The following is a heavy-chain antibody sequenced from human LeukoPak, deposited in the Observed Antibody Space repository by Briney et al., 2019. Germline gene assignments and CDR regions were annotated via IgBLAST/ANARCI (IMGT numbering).Heavy chain of an antibody. CDR2: IWYTGSRK. CDR3: ARDPYGSGDGYFDY. J-gene: IGHJ4*02. D-gene: IGHD3-10*01. CDR1: GFTFSDHG. Sequence: PGGSLRLSCAASGFTFSDHGMHWARQAPGKGLEWVAVIWYTGSRKYYAESVKGRFSISRDNSKNTLYLQMGSLRTEDTAVYYCARDPYGSGDGYFDYWGQGTLVTVSS. V-gene: IGHV3-33*01.